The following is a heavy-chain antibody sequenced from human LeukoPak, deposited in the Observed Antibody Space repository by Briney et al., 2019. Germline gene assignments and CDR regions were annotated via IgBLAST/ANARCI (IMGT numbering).Heavy chain of an antibody. Sequence: ASVKVSCKASGYTFTSYDINWVRQATGQGLEWMGWSNAGNGNTRYSQEFQGRVTITRDISSTTAYMELSSLRSEDMAVYYCARENWGYFDYWGQGTLVTVSS. J-gene: IGHJ4*02. V-gene: IGHV1-3*02. D-gene: IGHD7-27*01. CDR3: ARENWGYFDY. CDR1: GYTFTSYD. CDR2: SNAGNGNT.